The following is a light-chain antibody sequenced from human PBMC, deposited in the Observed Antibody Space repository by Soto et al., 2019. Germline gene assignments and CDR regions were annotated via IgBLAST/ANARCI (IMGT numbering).Light chain of an antibody. CDR2: EDN. V-gene: IGLV6-57*04. CDR3: QSYDRSSDV. CDR1: RGSIASNY. Sequence: NFMLTQPHSVSESPGQTVTISCTRSRGSIASNYVQWYQQRPGSAPTTVIYEDNERPSGVPDRFSGSIDRSSNSASLTISGLKTDDEADDYWQSYDRSSDVCGSGTKLTVL. J-gene: IGLJ1*01.